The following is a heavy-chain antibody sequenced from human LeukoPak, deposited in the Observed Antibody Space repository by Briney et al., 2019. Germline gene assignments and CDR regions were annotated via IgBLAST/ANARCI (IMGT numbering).Heavy chain of an antibody. CDR3: ARGGPDLAMATTIDY. CDR1: GGSISSYY. D-gene: IGHD5-24*01. CDR2: MHHSGST. Sequence: SETLSLTCTVSGGSISSYYWSWIRQPPGKRLEWIGYMHHSGSTNYNPSLKGRVTISPDTSKNHFSLRLSSVTAADTAVYYCARGGPDLAMATTIDYWGPGTLVTVSS. J-gene: IGHJ4*02. V-gene: IGHV4-59*01.